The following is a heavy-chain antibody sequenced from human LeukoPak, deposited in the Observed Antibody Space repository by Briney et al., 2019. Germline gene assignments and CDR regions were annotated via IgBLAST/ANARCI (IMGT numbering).Heavy chain of an antibody. Sequence: ASVKVSCKASGYTFTKYGVSWVRQATGQGLEWMGWISAYNGDIKYAQRGKGRVTMTTDTSTSTVYMELRGLRSDDTAVYYCARESGSDAFDIWGQGTMVTVSS. CDR3: ARESGSDAFDI. CDR1: GYTFTKYG. V-gene: IGHV1-18*01. J-gene: IGHJ3*02. CDR2: ISAYNGDI.